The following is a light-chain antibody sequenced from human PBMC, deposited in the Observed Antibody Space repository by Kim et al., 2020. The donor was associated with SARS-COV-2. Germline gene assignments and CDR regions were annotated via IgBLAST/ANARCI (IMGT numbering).Light chain of an antibody. CDR3: EQYNDWPVYT. CDR2: GIS. CDR1: QTISDD. V-gene: IGKV3D-15*01. Sequence: EVMMTQSPATLSVSPGERVTLSCRASQTISDDLAWYQVKPGRPPRLLIYGISTRATGVPARFSAGGSGTDFTLTISSLQSEDAAVYYCEQYNDWPVYTFGQGTKLEI. J-gene: IGKJ2*01.